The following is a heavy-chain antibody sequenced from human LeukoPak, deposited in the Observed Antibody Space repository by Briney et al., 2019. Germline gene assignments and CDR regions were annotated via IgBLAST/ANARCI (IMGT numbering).Heavy chain of an antibody. Sequence: ASVKVSCKASGGTFGSYAISWVRQAPGQGLEWMGIINPSGGSTSYAQKFQGRVTMTRDTSTSTVYMELSSLRSEDTAVYYCARDQLHIVVVVAATNGENYFDYWGQGTLVTVSS. V-gene: IGHV1-46*01. CDR1: GGTFGSYA. CDR2: INPSGGST. J-gene: IGHJ4*02. CDR3: ARDQLHIVVVVAATNGENYFDY. D-gene: IGHD2-15*01.